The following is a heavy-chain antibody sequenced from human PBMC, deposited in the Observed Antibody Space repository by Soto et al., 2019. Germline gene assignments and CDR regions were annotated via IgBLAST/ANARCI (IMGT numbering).Heavy chain of an antibody. Sequence: ASVQVTCKASGYTFTSYYMHWVRQAPGQGLEWMGIINPSGGSTSYAQKFQGRVTMNRDTSTSTVYMELSSLRSEDTAVYYCARGHIVARGLVGYWGQGTLGTVSS. CDR3: ARGHIVARGLVGY. CDR2: INPSGGST. V-gene: IGHV1-46*01. D-gene: IGHD3-22*01. CDR1: GYTFTSYY. J-gene: IGHJ4*02.